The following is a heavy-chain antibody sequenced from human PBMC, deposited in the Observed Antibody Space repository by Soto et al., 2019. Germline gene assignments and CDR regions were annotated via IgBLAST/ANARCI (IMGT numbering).Heavy chain of an antibody. CDR1: GGSISSGDYY. D-gene: IGHD4-17*01. CDR3: ARVRVTPPVTTWTRGGRYYGMDV. CDR2: IYYSGST. Sequence: SETLSLTCTVSGGSISSGDYYWSWIRQPPGKGLEWIGYIYYSGSTYYNPSLKSRVTISVDTSKNQFSLKLSSVTAADTAVYYCARVRVTPPVTTWTRGGRYYGMDVWGQGTTVTVSS. J-gene: IGHJ6*02. V-gene: IGHV4-30-4*01.